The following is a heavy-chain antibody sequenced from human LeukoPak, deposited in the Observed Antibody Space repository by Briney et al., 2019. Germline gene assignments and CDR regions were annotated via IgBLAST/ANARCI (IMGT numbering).Heavy chain of an antibody. CDR2: INAGNGNT. CDR1: GYTFTSYA. D-gene: IGHD3-16*01. Sequence: GASVKVSCKASGYTFTSYAMHWVRQAPGQGLEWMGWINAGNGNTKYSRKFQGRVTITRDTSASTAYMELSSLRSEDTAVYYCARDLGESTFDYWGQGTLVTVSS. CDR3: ARDLGESTFDY. J-gene: IGHJ4*02. V-gene: IGHV1-3*01.